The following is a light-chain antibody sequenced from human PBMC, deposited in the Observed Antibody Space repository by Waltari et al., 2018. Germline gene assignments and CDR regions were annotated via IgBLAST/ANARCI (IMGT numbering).Light chain of an antibody. J-gene: IGKJ2*01. CDR3: QQTNTFPFT. CDR1: QDIGRL. CDR2: AAS. V-gene: IGKV1-12*01. Sequence: DIQMIQSPSSVSASLGDRVTMTCRASQDIGRLFACYQHKPGRAPNLLILAASSVQNGVPSRFRGSGSGPYFTLTINSLQPKDFATYYCQQTNTFPFTFGQGTKLEF.